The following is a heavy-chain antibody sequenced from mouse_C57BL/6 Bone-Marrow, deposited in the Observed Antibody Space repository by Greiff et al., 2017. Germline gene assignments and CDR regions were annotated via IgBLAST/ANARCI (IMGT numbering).Heavy chain of an antibody. J-gene: IGHJ3*01. Sequence: EVMLVASGGGLVQPGGSLSLSCAASGFTFTDYYMSWVRQPPGKALEWLGFIRNKANGHTTEYSASVKGRFTISRDNSQSILYLQMNALRAEDSATYYCARCDYYGSSYGTWCAYWGQGTLVTVSA. D-gene: IGHD1-1*01. V-gene: IGHV7-3*01. CDR2: IRNKANGHTT. CDR1: GFTFTDYY. CDR3: ARCDYYGSSYGTWCAY.